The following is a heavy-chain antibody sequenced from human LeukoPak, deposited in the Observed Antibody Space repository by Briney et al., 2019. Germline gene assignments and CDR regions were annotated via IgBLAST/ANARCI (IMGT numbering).Heavy chain of an antibody. CDR2: IYYSGSA. V-gene: IGHV4-59*01. J-gene: IGHJ4*02. CDR1: GSSISSYQ. D-gene: IGHD4-23*01. CDR3: ARVGVDYSGNIIKYFFDY. Sequence: NPAETLSLTCTVSGSSISSYQWSWIRQPPGKGLEWIGNIYYSGSANYNPSLKSRVTISVDTSKNQFSLKLSPVTAADTAVYYCARVGVDYSGNIIKYFFDYWGQGTLVTVSS.